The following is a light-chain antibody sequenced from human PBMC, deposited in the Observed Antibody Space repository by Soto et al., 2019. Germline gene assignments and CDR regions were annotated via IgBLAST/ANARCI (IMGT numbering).Light chain of an antibody. CDR2: AAS. V-gene: IGKV1-9*01. Sequence: DIQLTQSPSFLSASVGDRVTISCRASQAVSRFLAWYQQKPGKAPNLLIYAASTLQSGVPSRFSGSGSGTEFTLTISSLQPEDFATYYCQQLNSYVFTFGPGTKVGIK. J-gene: IGKJ3*01. CDR3: QQLNSYVFT. CDR1: QAVSRF.